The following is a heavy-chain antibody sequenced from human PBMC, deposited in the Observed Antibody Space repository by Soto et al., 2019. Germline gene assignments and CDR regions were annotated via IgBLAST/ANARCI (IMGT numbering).Heavy chain of an antibody. J-gene: IGHJ6*02. CDR1: GGTFSSYA. Sequence: SVKVSCKASGGTFSSYAISWVRQAPGQGLDWMGGIIPIFGTADYAQKFQGRVTITADESTSTAYMELSSLRSEDTAVYYCAGWRFSSSWSGYYYYGMDVWGQGTTVTVSS. D-gene: IGHD6-13*01. CDR2: IIPIFGTA. V-gene: IGHV1-69*13. CDR3: AGWRFSSSWSGYYYYGMDV.